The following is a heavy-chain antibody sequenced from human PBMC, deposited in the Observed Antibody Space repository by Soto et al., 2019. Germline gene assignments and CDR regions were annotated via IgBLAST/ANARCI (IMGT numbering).Heavy chain of an antibody. Sequence: ASVKVSCKASGYTFTSYGISWVRQAPGQGLEWMGWISAYNGNTNYAQKLQGRVTITTDTSTSTAYMELSSLRSDDTAVYYCARDEVTSRSESAFDIWGKGTMFTV. CDR2: ISAYNGNT. D-gene: IGHD2-21*02. CDR1: GYTFTSYG. V-gene: IGHV1-18*01. J-gene: IGHJ3*02. CDR3: ARDEVTSRSESAFDI.